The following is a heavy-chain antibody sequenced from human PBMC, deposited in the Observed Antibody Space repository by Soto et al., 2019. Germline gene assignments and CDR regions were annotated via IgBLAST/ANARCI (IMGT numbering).Heavy chain of an antibody. J-gene: IGHJ4*02. D-gene: IGHD6-13*01. CDR2: IYYSGST. V-gene: IGHV4-59*01. CDR3: ARSPSAAKGPISYYFDY. Sequence: SETLSLTCTVSGGSIRSYYWSWIRQPPGQGLEWIGYIYYSGSTNYNPSLKSRVTISVDTSKNQFSLKLSSVTAADTAVYYCARSPSAAKGPISYYFDYWGQGTLVTVSS. CDR1: GGSIRSYY.